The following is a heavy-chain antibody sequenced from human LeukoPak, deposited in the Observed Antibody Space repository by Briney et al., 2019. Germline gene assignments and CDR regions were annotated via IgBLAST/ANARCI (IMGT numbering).Heavy chain of an antibody. CDR3: AKPISGGLAVTADWFHP. D-gene: IGHD6-19*01. V-gene: IGHV3-23*01. Sequence: GGSLRLSCTASGFAFSVYAMSWLRQPPGKGLEWFSTINANSDTTSYAASVRGRFTISRDNSKNTLYLQLNTLRADDTATYYCAKPISGGLAVTADWFHPWGQGTLVVVSS. CDR1: GFAFSVYA. J-gene: IGHJ5*01. CDR2: INANSDTT.